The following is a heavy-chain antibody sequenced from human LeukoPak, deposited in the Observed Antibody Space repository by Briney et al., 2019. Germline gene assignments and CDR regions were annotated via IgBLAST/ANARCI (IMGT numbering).Heavy chain of an antibody. D-gene: IGHD2-2*01. J-gene: IGHJ4*02. CDR2: ISAYNGNT. CDR1: GYTFTSYG. Sequence: ASVKVSCKASGYTFTSYGISWVRQAPGQGLEWMGWISAYNGNTNYAQKLQGRVTMTTDTSTSTAYMELRSPRSDDTAVYYCARAGGDCSSTSCLYYFDYWGQGTLVTVSS. V-gene: IGHV1-18*01. CDR3: ARAGGDCSSTSCLYYFDY.